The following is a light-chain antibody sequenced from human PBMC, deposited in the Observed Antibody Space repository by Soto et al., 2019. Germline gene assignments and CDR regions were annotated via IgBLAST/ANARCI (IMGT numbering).Light chain of an antibody. CDR3: AAWDDSLRGLE. CDR2: NNS. Sequence: QSVLTQPPSASGTPGQMVTISCSGSSSNIGSNTVNWYQQLPGMAPKLLIYNNSQRPSGVPDQFSGSKSGTSASLAISGLQSEDEADYYCAAWDDSLRGLEFGGGTKLTVL. V-gene: IGLV1-44*01. J-gene: IGLJ2*01. CDR1: SSNIGSNT.